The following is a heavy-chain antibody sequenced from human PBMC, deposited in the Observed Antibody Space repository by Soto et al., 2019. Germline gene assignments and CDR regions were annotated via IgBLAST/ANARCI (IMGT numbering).Heavy chain of an antibody. Sequence: QVQLVQSGAEVKKPGSSVKVSCKASGGTFSSYAISWVRQAPGQGLEWMGGIIPIFGTANYAQKFQGRVTITADESTSTAYMERTSLGSADTAVYYWARESRSCSGGRCPFVPGLGHWGRGTLVPVSS. D-gene: IGHD2-15*01. CDR1: GGTFSSYA. CDR3: ARESRSCSGGRCPFVPGLGH. CDR2: IIPIFGTA. J-gene: IGHJ4*02. V-gene: IGHV1-69*12.